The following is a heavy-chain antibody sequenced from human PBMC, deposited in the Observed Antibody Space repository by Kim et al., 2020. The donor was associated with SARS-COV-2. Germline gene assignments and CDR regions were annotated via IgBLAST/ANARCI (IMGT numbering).Heavy chain of an antibody. D-gene: IGHD1-26*01. J-gene: IGHJ4*02. CDR2: IKSKTDGGTT. CDR3: TTELVGARGPLDY. CDR1: GFTFSNAW. Sequence: GGSLRLSCAASGFTFSNAWMSWVRQAPGKGLEWVGRIKSKTDGGTTDYAAPVKGRFTISRDDSKNTLYLQMNSLKTEDTAVYYCTTELVGARGPLDYWGQGTLVTVSS. V-gene: IGHV3-15*01.